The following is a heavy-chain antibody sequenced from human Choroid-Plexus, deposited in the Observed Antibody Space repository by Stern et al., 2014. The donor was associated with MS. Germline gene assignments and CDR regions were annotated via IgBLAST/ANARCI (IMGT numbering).Heavy chain of an antibody. CDR1: GFTLGSCA. CDR2: VSYEGSNK. Sequence: VQLVESGGGVVQPGRPLRLSCVASGFTLGSCAMHWVRQAPGKGLEWVAGVSYEGSNKYYADSVKGRFTISRNNSQNTLYMQMSSLRPEDTAVYYCAKDPQYLTYFFDHWGQGSLVTVSS. D-gene: IGHD2/OR15-2a*01. CDR3: AKDPQYLTYFFDH. V-gene: IGHV3-30*18. J-gene: IGHJ5*02.